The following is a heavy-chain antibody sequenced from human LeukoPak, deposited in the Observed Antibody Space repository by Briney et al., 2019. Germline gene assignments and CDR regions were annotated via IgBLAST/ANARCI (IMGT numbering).Heavy chain of an antibody. CDR1: GFTFSDYW. Sequence: GGSLRLSCAASGFTFSDYWLSWVRQAPGKGLEWVANIKQDGSEKNYVDSVMGRFTISRDNVKSSLYLQMNSLRAEDTAVYYCARQFDGSHPNAFDIWGQGTMVTVSS. CDR2: IKQDGSEK. D-gene: IGHD1-26*01. CDR3: ARQFDGSHPNAFDI. V-gene: IGHV3-7*01. J-gene: IGHJ3*02.